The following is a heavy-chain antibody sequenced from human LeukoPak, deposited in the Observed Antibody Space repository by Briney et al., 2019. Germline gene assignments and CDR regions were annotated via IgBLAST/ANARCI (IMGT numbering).Heavy chain of an antibody. CDR1: GYSFTTYW. J-gene: IGHJ4*02. Sequence: GESLKISCKGSGYSFTTYWIGWVRQMPGKGLEWVGIIYPGDSDARHSPSFQGQVTISVDKPISTAYLQWSSLRASDTAMYYCARRQSGSEFFEYWGQGTLVTVSS. CDR3: ARRQSGSEFFEY. V-gene: IGHV5-51*01. CDR2: IYPGDSDA. D-gene: IGHD3-10*01.